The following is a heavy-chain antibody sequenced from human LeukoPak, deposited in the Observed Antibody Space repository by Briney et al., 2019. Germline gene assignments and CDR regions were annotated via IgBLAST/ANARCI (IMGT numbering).Heavy chain of an antibody. D-gene: IGHD2-2*01. CDR3: ARGFTGWVTSPIDY. V-gene: IGHV3-48*03. CDR1: GFTFSSYE. J-gene: IGHJ4*02. CDR2: ISSSGTTI. Sequence: GGSLRLSCAASGFTFSSYEMNWVRQAPGKGLEWVSYISSSGTTIYYADSVKGRFTISRDNAKSSLYLQMNCLRAEDTAVYFCARGFTGWVTSPIDYWGQGTLVTVSS.